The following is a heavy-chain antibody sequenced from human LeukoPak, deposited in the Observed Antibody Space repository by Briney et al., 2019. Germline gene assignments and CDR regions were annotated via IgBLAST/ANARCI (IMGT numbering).Heavy chain of an antibody. CDR3: ARDSLGIIAAAASSDAFDI. Sequence: PWETLYLTGAAPGASISSSKWWGWARQHPGTGLASVGKIYHSGSTNYNPSLKSRATISVDKSKNQFSLKLSSVTAADTAVYYCARDSLGIIAAAASSDAFDIWGQGTMVTVSS. J-gene: IGHJ3*02. CDR2: IYHSGST. D-gene: IGHD6-13*01. V-gene: IGHV4-4*02. CDR1: GASISSSKW.